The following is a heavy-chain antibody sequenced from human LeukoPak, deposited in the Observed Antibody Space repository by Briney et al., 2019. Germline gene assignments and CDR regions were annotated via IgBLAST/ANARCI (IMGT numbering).Heavy chain of an antibody. J-gene: IGHJ6*02. CDR1: GGSISSGDYY. CDR3: ARGQLDYGDYHYYYGMDV. CDR2: IYYSGST. D-gene: IGHD4-17*01. Sequence: SQTLSLTCTVSGGSISSGDYYWSWIRQPPGKGLEWIGYIYYSGSTYYNPSPKSRVTISVDTSKNQFSLKLSSVTAADTAVYYCARGQLDYGDYHYYYGMDVWGQGTTVTVSS. V-gene: IGHV4-30-4*01.